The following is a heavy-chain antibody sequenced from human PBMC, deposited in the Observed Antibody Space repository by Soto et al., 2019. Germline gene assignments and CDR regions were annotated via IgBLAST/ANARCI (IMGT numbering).Heavy chain of an antibody. D-gene: IGHD2-21*02. Sequence: PADTLSHTCTVSVPSISRYYWSWTRQSPGKGLEWIGYLYNTGSTIYNPSLKSRVTISVDTSKNQFSLKMNSVTAADTAVYYCARDLWGYCRVHCCPLDVWGQGITVT. V-gene: IGHV4-59*01. CDR1: VPSISRYY. J-gene: IGHJ6*02. CDR2: LYNTGST. CDR3: ARDLWGYCRVHCCPLDV.